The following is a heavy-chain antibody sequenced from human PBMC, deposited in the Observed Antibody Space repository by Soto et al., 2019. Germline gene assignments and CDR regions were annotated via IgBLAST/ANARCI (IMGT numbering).Heavy chain of an antibody. CDR1: GFTFSNYA. CDR3: ATEGASAAGSADAFDI. V-gene: IGHV3-30*04. CDR2: ISYDGKNK. D-gene: IGHD6-13*01. J-gene: IGHJ3*02. Sequence: QVRLVESGGDVVQPGRSLKLSCVASGFTFSNYAMHWFRQAPGKGLEWVAFISYDGKNKCYGDSVKGRFTISRDNSKNTLYLQMNSLRTEDTAVYYCATEGASAAGSADAFDIWGQGTMVPVSS.